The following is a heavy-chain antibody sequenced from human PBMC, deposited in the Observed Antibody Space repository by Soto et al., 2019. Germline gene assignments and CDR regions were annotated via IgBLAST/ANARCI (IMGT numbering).Heavy chain of an antibody. V-gene: IGHV3-30*19. CDR1: GFTFRSYV. D-gene: IGHD3-16*01. CDR3: ARWGTTGGLDV. CDR2: TSYDGSDK. J-gene: IGHJ1*01. Sequence: QVQLVESGGGVVQPGTSLRVSCVGSGFTFRSYVIHWVRQAPGKGLEWVALTSYDGSDKYYGDSVRGRFTISRDNSRNPVDLQMDSLRLEDTALYSCARWGTTGGLDVWGQGTLVSVSS.